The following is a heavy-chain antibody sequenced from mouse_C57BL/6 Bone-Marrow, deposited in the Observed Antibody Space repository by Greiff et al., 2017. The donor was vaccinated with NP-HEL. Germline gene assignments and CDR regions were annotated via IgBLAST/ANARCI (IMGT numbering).Heavy chain of an antibody. CDR1: GYTFTSYW. CDR3: ARDYYGFDY. J-gene: IGHJ2*01. CDR2: IYPGSGST. Sequence: QVQLKESGAELVKPGASVKMSCKASGYTFTSYWITWVKQRPGQGLEWIGDIYPGSGSTNYNEKFKSKATLTVDTSSSTAYMQLSSLTSEDSAVYYCARDYYGFDYWGQGTTLTVSS. D-gene: IGHD1-1*01. V-gene: IGHV1-55*01.